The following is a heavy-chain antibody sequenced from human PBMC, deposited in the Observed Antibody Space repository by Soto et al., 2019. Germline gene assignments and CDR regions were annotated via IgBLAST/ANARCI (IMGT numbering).Heavy chain of an antibody. D-gene: IGHD6-6*01. Sequence: PGESLKISCKGSGYSFTSYWTSWVRQMPGKGLEWMGRIDPSDSYTNYSPSFQGHVTISADKSISTAYLQWSSLKASDTAMYYCARRQQLVIDYYGMDVWGQGTTVTVSS. CDR3: ARRQQLVIDYYGMDV. J-gene: IGHJ6*02. V-gene: IGHV5-10-1*01. CDR2: IDPSDSYT. CDR1: GYSFTSYW.